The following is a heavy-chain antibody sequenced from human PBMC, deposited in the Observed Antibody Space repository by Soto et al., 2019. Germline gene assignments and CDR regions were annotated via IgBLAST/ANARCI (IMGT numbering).Heavy chain of an antibody. CDR1: GGSISSGGYY. Sequence: QVQLQESGPGLVKPSQTLSLTCTVSGGSISSGGYYWRWIRQHPGKGLEWIGYIYYSGSTYYNPSLKSRVTISVDTSKNQFSLKLSSVTAADTAVYYCARDTETTDDYYYGMDVWGQGTTVTVSS. CDR2: IYYSGST. D-gene: IGHD4-17*01. J-gene: IGHJ6*02. V-gene: IGHV4-31*03. CDR3: ARDTETTDDYYYGMDV.